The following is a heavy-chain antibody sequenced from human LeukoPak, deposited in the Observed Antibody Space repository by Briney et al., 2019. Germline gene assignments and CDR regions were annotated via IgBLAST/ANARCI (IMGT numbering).Heavy chain of an antibody. CDR3: ARVRRITMIANAFDI. V-gene: IGHV1-2*02. D-gene: IGHD3-22*01. J-gene: IGHJ3*02. CDR1: GYTFTGYY. CDR2: INPNSGGT. Sequence: ASVKVSCKASGYTFTGYYMHWVRQAPGQGLEWMGWINPNSGGTNYAQKFQGRVTMTRDTSISTAYMELSRLRSDDTAVYYCARVRRITMIANAFDIWGQGTMVTASS.